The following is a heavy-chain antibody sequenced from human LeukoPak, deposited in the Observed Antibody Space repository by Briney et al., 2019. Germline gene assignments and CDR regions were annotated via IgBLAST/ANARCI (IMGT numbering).Heavy chain of an antibody. Sequence: ASVKVSCKASGYTFTVYYMHWVRQAPAPGHEWMGLINPNTGGTNYAQKSQGRVTMTRDTSISTAYMELSRLRSDDTAVYYCACGRAWYCSGGSCPYYVDYWGQGTLVTVSS. D-gene: IGHD2-15*01. J-gene: IGHJ4*02. CDR1: GYTFTVYY. CDR2: INPNTGGT. CDR3: ACGRAWYCSGGSCPYYVDY. V-gene: IGHV1-2*02.